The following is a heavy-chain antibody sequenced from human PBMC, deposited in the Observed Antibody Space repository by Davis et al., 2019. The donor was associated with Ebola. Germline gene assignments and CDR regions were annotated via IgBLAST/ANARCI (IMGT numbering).Heavy chain of an antibody. CDR2: IYYSGST. D-gene: IGHD3-10*01. CDR3: ARGLPMVRGVIRLKYYYGMDV. V-gene: IGHV4-59*12. CDR1: GGSISSYY. Sequence: PSETLSLTCTVSGGSISSYYWSWIRQPPGKGLEWIGYIYYSGSTNYNPSLKSRVTISVDTSKNQFSLKLSSVTAADTAVYYCARGLPMVRGVIRLKYYYGMDVWGQGTTVTVSS. J-gene: IGHJ6*02.